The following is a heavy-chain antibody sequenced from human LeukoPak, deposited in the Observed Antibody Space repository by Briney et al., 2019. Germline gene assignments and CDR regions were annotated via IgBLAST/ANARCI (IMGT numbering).Heavy chain of an antibody. CDR1: GFTFGDYA. CDR2: IRSKAYGGTT. CDR3: TRDLYSSSWGY. V-gene: IGHV3-49*04. D-gene: IGHD6-6*01. Sequence: GRSLRLSCTASGFTFGDYAMSWVRQAPGKGLEWVGFIRSKAYGGTTEYAASVKGRFTISRDDSKSIAYLQMNSLKTEDTAVYYCTRDLYSSSWGYWGQGTLVTVSS. J-gene: IGHJ4*02.